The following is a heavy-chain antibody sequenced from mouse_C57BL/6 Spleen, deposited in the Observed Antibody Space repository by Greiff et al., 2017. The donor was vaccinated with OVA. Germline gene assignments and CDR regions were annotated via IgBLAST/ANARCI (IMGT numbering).Heavy chain of an antibody. V-gene: IGHV5-4*01. D-gene: IGHD2-4*01. Sequence: EVPGVESGGGLVKPGGSLKLSCAASGFTFSSHAMSLVRQTPEKRLEWVATISDGGSYTYYPDNVKGRFTISRDNAKNNLYLQMSHLKSEDTAMYYCARDLYDYDEKGPWFAYWGQGTLVTVSA. J-gene: IGHJ3*01. CDR2: ISDGGSYT. CDR1: GFTFSSHA. CDR3: ARDLYDYDEKGPWFAY.